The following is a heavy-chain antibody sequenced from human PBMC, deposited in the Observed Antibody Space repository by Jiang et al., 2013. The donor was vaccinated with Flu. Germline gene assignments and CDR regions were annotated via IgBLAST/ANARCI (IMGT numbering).Heavy chain of an antibody. V-gene: IGHV5-51*01. CDR3: ARQDGNARFYFDS. J-gene: IGHJ4*02. CDR1: GYSFASYW. Sequence: VKKPGESLKISCTGSGYSFASYWIAWVRQMPGKGLEWMGISYPADSDTKYSPSFQGQVTISVDKSISTAYLQWSSLKASDTAIYYCARQDGNARFYFDSWGQGTLVTVSS. CDR2: SYPADSDT. D-gene: IGHD5-24*01.